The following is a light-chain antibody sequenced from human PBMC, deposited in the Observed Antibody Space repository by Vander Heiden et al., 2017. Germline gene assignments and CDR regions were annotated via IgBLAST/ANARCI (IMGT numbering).Light chain of an antibody. J-gene: IGLJ3*02. CDR3: SARDTSISAWV. CDR1: SNKVATEG. CDR2: RNN. Sequence: QAGLTQPPSVSKGLGQTATLTCSGNSNKVATEGAASLQQYQGHSPKVVSYRNNDRRSWISERFSASRSGNTASPTITVLQPEAGADYYCSARDTSISAWVFGGGTKLTVL. V-gene: IGLV10-54*04.